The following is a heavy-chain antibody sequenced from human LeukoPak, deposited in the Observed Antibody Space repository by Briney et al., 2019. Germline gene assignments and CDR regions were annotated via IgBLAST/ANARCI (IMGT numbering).Heavy chain of an antibody. CDR1: GFIFSNYW. Sequence: PGGSLRLSFAASGFIFSNYWMSWVRQAPGKGLEWVANIEQNGNKKYYVDSVKGRFTISRDNANNSLYLQMNGLRAEDTAVYYCAIAYGLDVWGQGTTVAVSS. V-gene: IGHV3-7*01. CDR2: IEQNGNKK. CDR3: AIAYGLDV. J-gene: IGHJ6*02.